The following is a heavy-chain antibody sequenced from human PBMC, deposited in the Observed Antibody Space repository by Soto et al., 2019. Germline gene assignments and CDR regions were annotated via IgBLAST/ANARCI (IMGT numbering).Heavy chain of an antibody. D-gene: IGHD3-3*02. Sequence: QVQLVQSGAEVKKPGSSVKVSCKASGGTFSTSAISWVRQDPGQGLEWVGGIMPVFATPDYAQKFQGRVTISADESTTTAYLELTSLRTDDTAVYYCARDQDRQQLGGNYYYILDVWGQGTAIIVSS. CDR1: GGTFSTSA. V-gene: IGHV1-69*12. J-gene: IGHJ6*02. CDR3: ARDQDRQQLGGNYYYILDV. CDR2: IMPVFATP.